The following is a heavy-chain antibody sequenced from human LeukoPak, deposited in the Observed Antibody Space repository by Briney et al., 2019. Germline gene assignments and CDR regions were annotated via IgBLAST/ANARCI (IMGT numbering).Heavy chain of an antibody. CDR2: IYADGYT. J-gene: IGHJ3*01. CDR3: ARDRRGEKDFDV. V-gene: IGHV3-53*04. Sequence: VSAIYADGYTRDAASVKGRFSISRHNSKNTVYLQMDNLRPEDTAVYYCARDRRGEKDFDVWGPGTMVTVSS.